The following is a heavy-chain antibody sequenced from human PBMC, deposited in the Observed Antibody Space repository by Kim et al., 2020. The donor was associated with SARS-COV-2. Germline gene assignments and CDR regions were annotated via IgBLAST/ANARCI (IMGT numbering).Heavy chain of an antibody. V-gene: IGHV3-73*01. J-gene: IGHJ3*02. D-gene: IGHD6-19*01. Sequence: SVKNRFTISRDDSKTTAYLQMNSLKTEDTAVYYCTGVNPIPGGWYDAFDIWGQGTMVTVSS. CDR3: TGVNPIPGGWYDAFDI.